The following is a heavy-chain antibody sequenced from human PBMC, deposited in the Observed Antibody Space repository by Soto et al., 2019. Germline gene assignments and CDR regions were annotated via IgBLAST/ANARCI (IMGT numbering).Heavy chain of an antibody. CDR1: DGSSGSRIYR. CDR3: ARLSIPGPAHY. Sequence: SENLCLMSTVVDGSSGSRIYRWCWIRQPPGKGLEWIGSIYYSGSTYYNPSLKSRVTISVDTSKNQFSLKLSSVTAADTAVYYCARLSIPGPAHYWGQRTLVTVSS. V-gene: IGHV4-39*01. J-gene: IGHJ4*02. CDR2: IYYSGST.